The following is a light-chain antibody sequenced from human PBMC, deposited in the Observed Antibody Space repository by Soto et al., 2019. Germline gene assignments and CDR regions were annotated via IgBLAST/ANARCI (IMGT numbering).Light chain of an antibody. CDR1: QTISTY. CDR2: DAS. V-gene: IGKV1-39*01. J-gene: IGKJ2*01. CDR3: QQSDSTPYT. Sequence: DIQMTQSPSSLSASVGDRVTITCRASQTISTYLNWYQQKPGKAPRLLIYDASSLLSGVPSRFSGSGSGTDFTLTIGSLQPEDFSTYYWQQSDSTPYTFGQGTKVEI.